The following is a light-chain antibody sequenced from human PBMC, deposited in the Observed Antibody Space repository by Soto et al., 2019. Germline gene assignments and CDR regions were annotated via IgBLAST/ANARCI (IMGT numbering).Light chain of an antibody. Sequence: DIQMAQSPSTLSASVGDRVTITCRASQSVNHWLAWYQQKPGKAPKVLIYASSTLQSGVPSRFSGSGSGTEFTRTISSLQPEDFATYSYQQLNPYSRTFGPGTKQEI. CDR2: ASS. J-gene: IGKJ2*01. CDR1: QSVNHW. CDR3: QQLNPYSRT. V-gene: IGKV1-5*01.